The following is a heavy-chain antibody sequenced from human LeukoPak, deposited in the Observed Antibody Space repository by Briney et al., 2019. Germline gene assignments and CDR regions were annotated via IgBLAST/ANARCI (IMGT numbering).Heavy chain of an antibody. CDR2: TYYRSKWIS. CDR3: ARKGTVTTPFDY. CDR1: GDSVSSNSAA. V-gene: IGHV6-1*01. D-gene: IGHD1/OR15-1a*01. Sequence: SQTLSLTCAISGDSVSSNSAAWNWIRQSPSRGLEWLGRTYYRSKWISDYAVSVKSRMTINADTSKNQFSLQVNSVTPEDTAVYYCARKGTVTTPFDYWGQGILVTVSS. J-gene: IGHJ4*02.